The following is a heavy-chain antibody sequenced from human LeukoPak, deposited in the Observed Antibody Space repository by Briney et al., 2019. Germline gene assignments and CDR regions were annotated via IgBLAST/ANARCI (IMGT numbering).Heavy chain of an antibody. CDR2: INPNSGGT. CDR1: GYTFTGYY. D-gene: IGHD3-9*01. CDR3: ARVRDILTGPRFDY. Sequence: ASVKVSCKASGYTFTGYYMHWVRQAPGQGLEWMGWINPNSGGTNFAQKFQGRVTMTRDTSISTAYMELSRLRSDDTAVYYCARVRDILTGPRFDYWGQGTLVTVSS. J-gene: IGHJ4*02. V-gene: IGHV1-2*02.